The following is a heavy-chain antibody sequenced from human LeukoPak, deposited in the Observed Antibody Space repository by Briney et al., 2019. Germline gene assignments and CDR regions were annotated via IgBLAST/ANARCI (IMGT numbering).Heavy chain of an antibody. J-gene: IGHJ6*04. V-gene: IGHV3-7*01. CDR3: ATYDNWVAGDV. Sequence: GGSLRLSCAASEFTFSDYWMSWVRQAPGKGPERVANIKKDGSEEHYVDSVKGRFTVSRDNSKNSLFLQMNSLRVEDTAVYYCATYDNWVAGDVWGKGTTVTVSS. CDR2: IKKDGSEE. CDR1: EFTFSDYW. D-gene: IGHD3-22*01.